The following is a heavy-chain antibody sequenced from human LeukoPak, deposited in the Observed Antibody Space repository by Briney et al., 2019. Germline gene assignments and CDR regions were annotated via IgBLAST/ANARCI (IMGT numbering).Heavy chain of an antibody. Sequence: PGGSLRLSCATSGFTFSNYAMTWVRQAPGKGLEWVSLISASGGTTDYADSVKGRFTISRDNSKNTLYLQMNSLRAEDTAVYYCAKDLAVAGRGVFDYWGQETLVTVSS. V-gene: IGHV3-23*01. CDR1: GFTFSNYA. CDR2: ISASGGTT. J-gene: IGHJ4*02. CDR3: AKDLAVAGRGVFDY. D-gene: IGHD6-19*01.